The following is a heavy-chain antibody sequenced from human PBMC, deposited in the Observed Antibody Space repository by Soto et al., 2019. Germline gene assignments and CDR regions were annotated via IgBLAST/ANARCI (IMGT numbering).Heavy chain of an antibody. V-gene: IGHV3-23*01. Sequence: GGSLRLSCAASRFTFTRSPMSWVRQAPVRGLEWVSAISGSGGGTYYADSVRGRFTISRDNSKNTLYLQMNSLRDEDTAVYYCVKRGTVTTDYYGMDVWGQGTTVTVSS. CDR3: VKRGTVTTDYYGMDV. D-gene: IGHD4-17*01. J-gene: IGHJ6*02. CDR2: ISGSGGGT. CDR1: RFTFTRSP.